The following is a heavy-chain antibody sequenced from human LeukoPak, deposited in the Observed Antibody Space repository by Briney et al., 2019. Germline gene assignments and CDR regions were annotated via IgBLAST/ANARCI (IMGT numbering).Heavy chain of an antibody. Sequence: GGSLRLSCAVSGFTVSSNYMSWVRQAPGKGLEWVSVIYSGGSTYYADSVKGRFTISRDNSKNTLYLQMNSLRAEDTAVYYCARLDMDYYDSSGYGFDYWGQGTLVTVSS. CDR1: GFTVSSNY. D-gene: IGHD3-22*01. V-gene: IGHV3-53*01. J-gene: IGHJ4*02. CDR2: IYSGGST. CDR3: ARLDMDYYDSSGYGFDY.